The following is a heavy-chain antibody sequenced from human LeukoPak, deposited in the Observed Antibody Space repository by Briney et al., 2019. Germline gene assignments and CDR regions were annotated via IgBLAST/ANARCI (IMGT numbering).Heavy chain of an antibody. CDR3: ARERGSSGWTFDY. J-gene: IGHJ4*02. CDR1: GFTFSTYA. V-gene: IGHV3-64*01. Sequence: PGGSLRPSCAASGFTFSTYAMHWVRQAPGKGLEYVSAISSNGGDTYYANSVKGRFTISRDNSKSMLYLQMGSLRPEDMAVYYCARERGSSGWTFDYWGQGTLVTVSS. D-gene: IGHD6-19*01. CDR2: ISSNGGDT.